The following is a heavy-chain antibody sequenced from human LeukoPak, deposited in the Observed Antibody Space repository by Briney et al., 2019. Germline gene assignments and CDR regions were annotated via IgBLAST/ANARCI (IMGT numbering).Heavy chain of an antibody. D-gene: IGHD6-13*01. CDR3: ARDKVLRYSSSWYSAFDI. CDR2: IYYSGST. J-gene: IGHJ3*02. Sequence: SETLSLTCTVSGGSISSGGYYWSWIRQHPGKGLEWIGYIYYSGSTYYNPSLKSRVTISVDTSKNQFSLKLSSVTAADTAVYYCARDKVLRYSSSWYSAFDIWGQGTMVTVSS. CDR1: GGSISSGGYY. V-gene: IGHV4-31*03.